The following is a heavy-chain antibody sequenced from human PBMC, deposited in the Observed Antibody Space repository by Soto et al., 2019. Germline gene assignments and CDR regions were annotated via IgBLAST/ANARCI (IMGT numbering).Heavy chain of an antibody. J-gene: IGHJ5*02. CDR3: ASALYCSGGSCSFDP. Sequence: SATLSLTCTVSNAPVDSSTYTWGWIRQPPGKGLEWIGNIYNNGNTYYNPSLKSRVTISVDTSKSQFSLKLSSVTAADTAVYYCASALYCSGGSCSFDPWGQGTLVTVSS. V-gene: IGHV4-61*01. CDR1: NAPVDSSTYT. CDR2: IYNNGNT. D-gene: IGHD2-15*01.